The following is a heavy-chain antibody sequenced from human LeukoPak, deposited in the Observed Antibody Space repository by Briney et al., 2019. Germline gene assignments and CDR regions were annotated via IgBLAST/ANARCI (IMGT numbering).Heavy chain of an antibody. CDR1: GGSFSGYY. D-gene: IGHD6-13*01. CDR2: INHSGST. Sequence: SETLPLTCAVYGGSFSGYYWSWIRQPPGKGLEWIGEINHSGSTNYNPSLKSRVTISVDTSKNQFSLKLSSVTAADTAVYYCARGSSWYRWGQGTLVTVSS. CDR3: ARGSSWYR. V-gene: IGHV4-34*01. J-gene: IGHJ5*02.